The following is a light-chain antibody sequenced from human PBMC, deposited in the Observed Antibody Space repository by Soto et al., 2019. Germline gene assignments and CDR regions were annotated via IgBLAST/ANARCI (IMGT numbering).Light chain of an antibody. CDR2: EAT. CDR3: CSYAGSSTWV. Sequence: QSVLTQPASVSGPPGQSITISCTGTSGNVGTYYLVSWYQQHPGKAPKLLLYEATERPSGVSNRFSGSKSGNTASLTISGLQAEDEAHYYCCSYAGSSTWVFGGGTKVTVL. J-gene: IGLJ3*02. V-gene: IGLV2-23*01. CDR1: SGNVGTYYL.